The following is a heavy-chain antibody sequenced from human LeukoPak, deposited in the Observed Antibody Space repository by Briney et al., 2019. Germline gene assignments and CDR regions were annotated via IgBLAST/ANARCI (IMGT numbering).Heavy chain of an antibody. V-gene: IGHV1-69*13. Sequence: GASVKVSCKASGGTLSSYAISWVRQAPGQGLEWMGEIIPIFGTANYAQKFQGRVTITADESTSTAYMELSSLRSEDTAVYYCARGGDYSNYYYYYMDVWGKGTTVTVSS. CDR2: IIPIFGTA. D-gene: IGHD4-11*01. J-gene: IGHJ6*03. CDR1: GGTLSSYA. CDR3: ARGGDYSNYYYYYMDV.